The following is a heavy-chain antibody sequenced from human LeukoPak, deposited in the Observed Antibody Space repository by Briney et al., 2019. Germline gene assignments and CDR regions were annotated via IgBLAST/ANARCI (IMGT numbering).Heavy chain of an antibody. Sequence: SVTVSCKASGGTFSSYAISWVRQPPGQGLEWMGGIIPIFGTANYAQKFQGRVTITADESTSTAYMELSSLRSEDTAVYYCARAKTMVRDSYYYYGMDVWGKGTTVTVSS. CDR1: GGTFSSYA. CDR3: ARAKTMVRDSYYYYGMDV. V-gene: IGHV1-69*13. J-gene: IGHJ6*04. D-gene: IGHD3-10*01. CDR2: IIPIFGTA.